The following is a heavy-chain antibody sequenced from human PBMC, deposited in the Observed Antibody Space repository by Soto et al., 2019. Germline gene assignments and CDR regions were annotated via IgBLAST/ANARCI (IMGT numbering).Heavy chain of an antibody. CDR3: EGVRDGWHY. J-gene: IGHJ4*02. D-gene: IGHD6-19*01. CDR1: GFTFSSYG. CDR2: IWYDGSNK. Sequence: GGSLRLSCAASGFTFSSYGMHWVRQAPGKGLEWVAVIWYDGSNKYYADSVKGRFTISRDNSMNTLYLQMNSLRAEDTAVYYCEGVRDGWHYWGQGTLVTVSS. V-gene: IGHV3-33*01.